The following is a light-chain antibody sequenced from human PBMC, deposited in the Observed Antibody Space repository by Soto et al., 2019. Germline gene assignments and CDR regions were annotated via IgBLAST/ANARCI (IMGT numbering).Light chain of an antibody. Sequence: DIGLTQSPSTLSLSPGERATLPCRASQSVGSFLAWYQQKPGQAPRLLIYDTSIRATGIPARFSGSGSGTDFTLTISSLEPEDFAVYYCQQRNSWPPTFTFGQGTRLEVK. J-gene: IGKJ5*01. CDR2: DTS. CDR1: QSVGSF. V-gene: IGKV3-11*01. CDR3: QQRNSWPPTFT.